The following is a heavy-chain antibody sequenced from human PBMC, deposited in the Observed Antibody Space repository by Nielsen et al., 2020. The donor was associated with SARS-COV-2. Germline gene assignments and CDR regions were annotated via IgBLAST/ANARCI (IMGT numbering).Heavy chain of an antibody. Sequence: GGSLRLSCVASGFTVRKNHMTWVRQAPGKGLERVSVIDANGKTFYTDYVKDRFTISRDNSRNTVYLHMNSLKAEDSAVFYCTRDRGNLLPLRSAFDIWGQGTMVTVSS. CDR1: GFTVRKNH. CDR3: TRDRGNLLPLRSAFDI. D-gene: IGHD3-10*01. CDR2: IDANGKT. J-gene: IGHJ3*02. V-gene: IGHV3-53*01.